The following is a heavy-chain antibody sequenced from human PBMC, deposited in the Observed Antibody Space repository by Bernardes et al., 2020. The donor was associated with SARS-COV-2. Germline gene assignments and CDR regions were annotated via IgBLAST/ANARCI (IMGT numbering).Heavy chain of an antibody. CDR3: VRSAFSGGSGYFFDS. J-gene: IGHJ4*02. CDR2: INTDGRTI. D-gene: IGHD3-22*01. V-gene: IGHV3-74*01. Sequence: GGSLGLSCAASGFTFSSYWIHWVRQVPGKGLVWVSRINTDGRTITYADSVTGRFIISRDNAKNTLYLQMNSLRVEDAAMYYCVRSAFSGGSGYFFDSWGQGTLVTVSS. CDR1: GFTFSSYW.